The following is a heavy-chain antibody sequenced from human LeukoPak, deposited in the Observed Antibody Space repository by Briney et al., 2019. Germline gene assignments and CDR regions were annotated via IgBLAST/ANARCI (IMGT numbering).Heavy chain of an antibody. J-gene: IGHJ6*03. V-gene: IGHV3-11*04. D-gene: IGHD5-12*01. CDR3: ARSYSGYEGDYYYYMDV. CDR2: ISSSGSTI. CDR1: GFTFSDYY. Sequence: GGSLRLSCAASGFTFSDYYMSWIRQAPGKGLEWVSYISSSGSTIYYADSVKGRFTISRDNARNSLYPQMNSLRAEDTAVYYCARSYSGYEGDYYYYMDVWGKGTTVTVSS.